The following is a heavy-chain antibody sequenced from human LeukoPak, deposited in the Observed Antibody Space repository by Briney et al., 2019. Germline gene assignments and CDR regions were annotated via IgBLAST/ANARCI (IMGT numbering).Heavy chain of an antibody. Sequence: QPGRSLRLSCAASGFTFSSYGMHWVRQAPGKGLEWVAVISYDGSNKYYADSVKGRFTISRDNSKNTLYLQMNSLRAEDTAVYYCAKDIRQQPDYYGMDVWGQGTTVTVSS. CDR1: GFTFSSYG. V-gene: IGHV3-30*18. CDR2: ISYDGSNK. J-gene: IGHJ6*02. D-gene: IGHD6-13*01. CDR3: AKDIRQQPDYYGMDV.